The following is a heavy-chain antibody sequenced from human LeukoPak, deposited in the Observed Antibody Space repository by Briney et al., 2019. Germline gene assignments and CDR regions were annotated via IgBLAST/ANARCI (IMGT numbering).Heavy chain of an antibody. J-gene: IGHJ4*02. CDR2: ISYDGSNK. CDR3: ARWFGELSEYYFDY. V-gene: IGHV3-30-3*01. D-gene: IGHD3-10*01. CDR1: GFTFSSYA. Sequence: GSLRLSCAASGFTFSSYAMHWVRQAPGKGLEWVAVISYDGSNKYYADSVKGRFTISRDNAKNSLYLQMNSLRAEDTAVYYCARWFGELSEYYFDYWGQGTLVTVSS.